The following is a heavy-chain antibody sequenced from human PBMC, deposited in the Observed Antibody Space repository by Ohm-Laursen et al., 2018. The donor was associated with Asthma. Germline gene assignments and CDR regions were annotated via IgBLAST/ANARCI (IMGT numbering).Heavy chain of an antibody. J-gene: IGHJ4*02. Sequence: SLRLSCAASGFTFSSYAMSWVRQAPGKGLEWVSAIYSGGTTYYADSVRGRFTISRDNSKNTLYLQMNSLRAEDTAVYYCARKFSSGWLFDFWGQGTLVTVSS. V-gene: IGHV3-23*01. D-gene: IGHD6-19*01. CDR1: GFTFSSYA. CDR2: IYSGGTT. CDR3: ARKFSSGWLFDF.